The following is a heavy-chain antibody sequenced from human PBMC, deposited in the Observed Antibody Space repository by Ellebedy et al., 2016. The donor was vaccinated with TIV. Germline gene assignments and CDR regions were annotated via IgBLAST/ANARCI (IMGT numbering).Heavy chain of an antibody. V-gene: IGHV3-73*01. CDR1: WCIFSGSA. Sequence: GESLKTSCASSWCIFSGSATHGVRHSSGIGLERVVRIRSKADDYAAASAWSVRGRFTIPRDDSKNTAYLQMNSLKAEDTAVYYCTRTGYDLVTVPDYWGQGTLVIVSS. CDR2: IRSKADDYAA. J-gene: IGHJ4*02. CDR3: TRTGYDLVTVPDY. D-gene: IGHD5-12*01.